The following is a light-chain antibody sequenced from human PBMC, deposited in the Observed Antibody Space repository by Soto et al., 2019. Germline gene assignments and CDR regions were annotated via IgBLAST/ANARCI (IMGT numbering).Light chain of an antibody. V-gene: IGKV1-39*01. CDR2: SAS. CDR1: ENIRKY. CDR3: QQTYSTVKYT. J-gene: IGKJ2*01. Sequence: DIQMTQSPSSLSTAVGDKVTITCRASENIRKYLNWYQQKPGKAPKLLIYSASSLHSGVPSRFXGSGYGTAFTLTISSLQPEDIATYYCQQTYSTVKYTFGQGTKLEIK.